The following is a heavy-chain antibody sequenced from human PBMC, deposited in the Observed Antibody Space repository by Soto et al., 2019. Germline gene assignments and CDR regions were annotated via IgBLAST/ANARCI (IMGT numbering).Heavy chain of an antibody. D-gene: IGHD2-21*02. Sequence: SETLSLTCTVSGASISRYYWSWIRQSPGKGLEWIGYLYNTGSTIYNPSLKSRVTISVDTSKNQFSLKMNSVTAADTAVYYFARVFWGYCGVDCYPWDVWGKGTTVTVSS. CDR3: ARVFWGYCGVDCYPWDV. J-gene: IGHJ6*04. CDR1: GASISRYY. V-gene: IGHV4-59*01. CDR2: LYNTGST.